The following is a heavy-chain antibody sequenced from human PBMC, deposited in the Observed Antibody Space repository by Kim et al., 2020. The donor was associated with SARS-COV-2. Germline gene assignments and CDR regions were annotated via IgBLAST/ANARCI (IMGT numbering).Heavy chain of an antibody. D-gene: IGHD1-26*01. CDR1: GFTFSSYA. CDR2: ISYDGSNK. J-gene: IGHJ5*02. V-gene: IGHV3-30-3*01. CDR3: ASPDSGSYLSWFDP. Sequence: SLRLSCAASGFTFSSYAMHWVRQAPGKGLEWVAVISYDGSNKYYADSVKGRFTISRDNSKNTLYLQMNSLRAEDTAVYYCASPDSGSYLSWFDPWGQGTLVTVSS.